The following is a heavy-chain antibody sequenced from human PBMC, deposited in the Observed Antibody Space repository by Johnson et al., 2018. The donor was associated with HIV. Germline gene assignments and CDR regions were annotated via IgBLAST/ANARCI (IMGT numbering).Heavy chain of an antibody. CDR3: ARDREYGLAWGWAFDI. CDR1: GFTFSDYY. D-gene: IGHD6-19*01. V-gene: IGHV3-11*04. J-gene: IGHJ3*02. CDR2: ISSSGSTI. Sequence: VQLVESGGGLVKPGGSLRLSCAASGFTFSDYYMSWIRQAPGKGLEWVSYISSSGSTIYYADSVTGRFTISRDNSKNTLYLQMNNLRAEDTAVYYCARDREYGLAWGWAFDIWGQGTMVTVSS.